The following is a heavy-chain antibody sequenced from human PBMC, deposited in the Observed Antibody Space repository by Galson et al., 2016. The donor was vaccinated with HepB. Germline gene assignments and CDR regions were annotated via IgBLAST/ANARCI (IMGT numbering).Heavy chain of an antibody. CDR1: GFTFSSYS. CDR2: ISGRSTTI. CDR3: ARDLNVPGGGFDI. Sequence: SLRLSCAVSGFTFSSYSMNWVRQAPGKGPDWVSYISGRSTTIYYADSVKGRFTISRDNAKNSLYLQLYSLRAEDTALYYCARDLNVPGGGFDIWGQGTMVTVSS. V-gene: IGHV3-48*01. J-gene: IGHJ3*02. D-gene: IGHD3-10*01.